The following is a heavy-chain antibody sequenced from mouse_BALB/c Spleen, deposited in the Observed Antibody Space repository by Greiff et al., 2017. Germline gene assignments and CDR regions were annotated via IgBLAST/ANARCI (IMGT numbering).Heavy chain of an antibody. CDR3: ARGDYGNYLAWFAY. CDR1: GFSLTSYG. J-gene: IGHJ3*01. D-gene: IGHD2-1*01. V-gene: IGHV2-9*02. CDR2: IWAGGST. Sequence: QVQLQESGPGLVAPSQSLSITCTVSGFSLTSYGVHWVRQPPGKGLEWLGVIWAGGSTNYNSALMSRLSISKDNSKSQVFLKMNSLQTDDTAMYYCARGDYGNYLAWFAYWGQGTLVTVSA.